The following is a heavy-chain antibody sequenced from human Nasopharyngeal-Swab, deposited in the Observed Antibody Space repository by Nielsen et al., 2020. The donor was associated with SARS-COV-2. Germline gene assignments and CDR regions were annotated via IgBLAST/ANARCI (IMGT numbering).Heavy chain of an antibody. CDR2: LYYSGST. J-gene: IGHJ6*03. CDR3: ARAPAVLLWFGDTDYYYMDV. D-gene: IGHD3-10*01. Sequence: SCTVSGGSISSGGYYWSWIRQHPGKGLEWIGYLYYSGSTYYNPSLKSRVTISVDTSKNQFSLKLSSVTAADPAVYYCARAPAVLLWFGDTDYYYMDVWGKGTTVTVSS. CDR1: GGSISSGGYY. V-gene: IGHV4-31*02.